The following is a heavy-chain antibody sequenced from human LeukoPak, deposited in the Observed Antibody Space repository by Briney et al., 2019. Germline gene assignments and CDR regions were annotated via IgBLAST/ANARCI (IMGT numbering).Heavy chain of an antibody. J-gene: IGHJ4*02. CDR3: ASNTMVRGVPIDY. V-gene: IGHV3-7*01. CDR2: IKQDGSEK. CDR1: GFTFSSYW. D-gene: IGHD3-10*01. Sequence: GGSLRLSCAASGFTFSSYWMSWVRQAPGRGLEWVANIKQDGSEKYYVDSVKGRFTISRDNAKNSLYLQMNSLRAEDTAVYYCASNTMVRGVPIDYRGQGTLVTVSS.